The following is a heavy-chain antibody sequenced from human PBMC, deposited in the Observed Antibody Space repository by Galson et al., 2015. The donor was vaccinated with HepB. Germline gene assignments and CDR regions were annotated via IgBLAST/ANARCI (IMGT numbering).Heavy chain of an antibody. D-gene: IGHD3-22*01. CDR1: GFTFSSYW. CDR3: ARVPYYYDSSGYPFDY. J-gene: IGHJ4*02. Sequence: SLRLSCAASGFTFSSYWMSWVRQAPGKGLEWVANIKQDGSEKYYVDSVKGRFTISRDNAKNSLYLQMNSLRAEDTAVYYCARVPYYYDSSGYPFDYWGQGTLVTVSS. CDR2: IKQDGSEK. V-gene: IGHV3-7*03.